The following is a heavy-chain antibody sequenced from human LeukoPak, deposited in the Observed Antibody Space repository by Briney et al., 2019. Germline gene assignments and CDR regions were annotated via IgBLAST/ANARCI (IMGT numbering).Heavy chain of an antibody. CDR3: ARDSWDYYGSGSYYRNYYYYGMDV. CDR1: GFTFSSYW. CDR2: IKQDGSEK. Sequence: GGSLRLSCAASGFTFSSYWMSWVRQAPGKGLERVANIKQDGSEKYYVDSVKGRFTISRDNAKNSLYLQMNSLRAEDTAVYYCARDSWDYYGSGSYYRNYYYYGMDVWGKGTTVTVSS. D-gene: IGHD3-10*01. J-gene: IGHJ6*04. V-gene: IGHV3-7*03.